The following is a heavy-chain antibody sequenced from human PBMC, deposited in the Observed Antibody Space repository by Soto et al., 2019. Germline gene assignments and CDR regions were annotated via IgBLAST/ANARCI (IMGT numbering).Heavy chain of an antibody. CDR2: IRSKAYGGTT. CDR3: TRDHRENYYDSSGYYPY. Sequence: GGSLRLSCTASGFTFGDYAMSWFRQAPGKGLEWVGFIRSKAYGGTTEYAASVKGRFTISRDDSKSIAYLQMNSLKTEDTAVYYCTRDHRENYYDSSGYYPYWGQGTLVTVS. J-gene: IGHJ4*02. V-gene: IGHV3-49*03. D-gene: IGHD3-22*01. CDR1: GFTFGDYA.